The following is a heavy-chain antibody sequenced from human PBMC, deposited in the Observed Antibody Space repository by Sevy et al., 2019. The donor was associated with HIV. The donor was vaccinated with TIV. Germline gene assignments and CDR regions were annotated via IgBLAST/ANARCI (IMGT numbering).Heavy chain of an antibody. Sequence: GGSLRLSCAASGFTFSNAWMSWVRQAPGKGLEWVGRIKGKIYDGTIDYAAPVKGRFSISRDDSKNTLYLQMNSLKIEDTAVYYCTTASWSQEDYYNYRGQGTLVTVSS. J-gene: IGHJ4*02. D-gene: IGHD6-13*01. V-gene: IGHV3-15*01. CDR1: GFTFSNAW. CDR2: IKGKIYDGTI. CDR3: TTASWSQEDYYNY.